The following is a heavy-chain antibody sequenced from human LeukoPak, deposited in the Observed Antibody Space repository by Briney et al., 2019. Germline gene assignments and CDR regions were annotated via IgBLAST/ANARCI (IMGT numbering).Heavy chain of an antibody. CDR3: AREGYYGSGSYSGWFDP. CDR2: IYYSGST. Sequence: SETLSLTCTVSGGSISSGGYYWSWIRQHPGKGLEWIGYIYYSGSTYYNPSLKSRVTISVDTSKNQFSLKLSSVTAADTAVYYCAREGYYGSGSYSGWFDPWGQGTLVTVSS. V-gene: IGHV4-31*03. J-gene: IGHJ5*02. CDR1: GGSISSGGYY. D-gene: IGHD3-10*01.